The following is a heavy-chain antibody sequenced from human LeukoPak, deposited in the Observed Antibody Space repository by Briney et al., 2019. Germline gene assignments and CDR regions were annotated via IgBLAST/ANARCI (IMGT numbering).Heavy chain of an antibody. CDR2: IYHSGST. Sequence: PSGTLSLTCAVSGGSISSSNWWSWVRQPPGKGLEWIGEIYHSGSTNYNPSLKSRVTISVDKSKNQFSLKLSSVTAADTAVYYCAREGGYSYGDAPLHFDYWGQGTLVTVSS. J-gene: IGHJ4*02. CDR1: GGSISSSNW. CDR3: AREGGYSYGDAPLHFDY. V-gene: IGHV4-4*02. D-gene: IGHD5-18*01.